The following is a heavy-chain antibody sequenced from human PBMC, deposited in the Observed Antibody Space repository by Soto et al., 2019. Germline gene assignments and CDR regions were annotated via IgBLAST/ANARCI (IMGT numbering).Heavy chain of an antibody. CDR2: INSDGSST. CDR3: ASSPRILWVGELYGWFDP. Sequence: EVQLVESGGGLVQPGGSLRLSCAASGFTFSSYWMHWVRQAPGKGLVWVSRINSDGSSTSYADSVKGRFTISRDNAKNTLYLQMNSLRAEDTAVYYCASSPRILWVGELYGWFDPWGQGTLVTVSS. J-gene: IGHJ5*02. D-gene: IGHD3-10*01. V-gene: IGHV3-74*01. CDR1: GFTFSSYW.